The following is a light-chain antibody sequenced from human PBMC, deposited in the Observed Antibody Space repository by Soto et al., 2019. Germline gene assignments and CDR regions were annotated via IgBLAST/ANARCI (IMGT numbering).Light chain of an antibody. CDR2: DAS. Sequence: DIQMTQSPSTLSASIGDRFTITCRASQNINNWIAWYQQKPGKAPKFLIYDASTLESGVPSRFSGSGFGTEFSLAISSLQPDDFGSYYCQPMRTFGQGTKVDIK. CDR3: QPMRT. J-gene: IGKJ1*01. CDR1: QNINNW. V-gene: IGKV1-5*01.